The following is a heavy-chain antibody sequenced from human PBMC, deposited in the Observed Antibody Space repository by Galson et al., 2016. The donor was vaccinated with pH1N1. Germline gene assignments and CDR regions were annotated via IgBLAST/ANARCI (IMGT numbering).Heavy chain of an antibody. CDR1: GASISSGTHY. CDR2: IYTSGST. J-gene: IGHJ4*02. Sequence: TLSLTCTVSGASISSGTHYWGWIRQPAGKGLEWIGNIYTSGSTNYNPSPKSRVTISVDTSKNRFSLHLTSVTSADTAVYFCPREPMRSPHHFDYWGQGILVAVSS. CDR3: PREPMRSPHHFDY. D-gene: IGHD5-24*01. V-gene: IGHV4-61*09.